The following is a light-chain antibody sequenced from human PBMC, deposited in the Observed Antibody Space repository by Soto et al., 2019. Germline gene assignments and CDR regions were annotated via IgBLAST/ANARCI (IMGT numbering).Light chain of an antibody. V-gene: IGKV3-20*01. CDR1: QNISSY. J-gene: IGKJ1*01. CDR3: HQYGSSPRP. CDR2: GAS. Sequence: IVLTQSPATLSLSPGKRAPLSCRASQNISSYLIWYQQKPGQAPRLLIYGASSRATGIPDRFSGSGSGTDFTLTISRLEPEDFAVYSCHQYGSSPRPFGQGTKVDIK.